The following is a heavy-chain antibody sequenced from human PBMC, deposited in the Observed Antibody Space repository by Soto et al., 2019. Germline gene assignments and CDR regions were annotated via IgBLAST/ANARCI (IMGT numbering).Heavy chain of an antibody. CDR1: GFTFSNAW. D-gene: IGHD3-3*01. V-gene: IGHV3-15*01. J-gene: IGHJ4*02. CDR2: IKSKTDGGTT. CDR3: TTDPRYYDFWSGYLNVDY. Sequence: EVQLVESGGGLVKPGGSLRLSCAASGFTFSNAWMSWVRQAPGKGLEWVGRIKSKTDGGTTDYAAPVKGRFTISRDDSKNTPYLQMNSLKTEDTAVYYCTTDPRYYDFWSGYLNVDYWGQGTLVTVSS.